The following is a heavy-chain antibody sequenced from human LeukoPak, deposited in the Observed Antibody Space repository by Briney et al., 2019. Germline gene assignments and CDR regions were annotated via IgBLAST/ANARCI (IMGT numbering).Heavy chain of an antibody. CDR1: GGTFSSYA. CDR3: ARDHTHNDYGDSWLDY. J-gene: IGHJ4*02. CDR2: IIPILGIA. V-gene: IGHV1-69*04. D-gene: IGHD4-17*01. Sequence: SVKVSCKASGGTFSSYAISWVRQAPGQGLEWMGRIIPILGIANYAQKFQGRVTITADKSTSTAYMELSSLRSEDTAVYYCARDHTHNDYGDSWLDYWGQGTLVTVSS.